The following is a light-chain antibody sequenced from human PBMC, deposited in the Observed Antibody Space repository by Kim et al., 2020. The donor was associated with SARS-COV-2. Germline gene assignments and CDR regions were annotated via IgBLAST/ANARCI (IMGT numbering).Light chain of an antibody. CDR2: QDS. Sequence: VSPGQTASITCSGDKLVDKYACWYQQKTGQSPVLVIYQDSKRPSGIPERFSGSNSGNTATLTISGTQAMDEADYYCQAWDSSTVVFGGGTQLTVL. CDR3: QAWDSSTVV. J-gene: IGLJ2*01. CDR1: KLVDKY. V-gene: IGLV3-1*01.